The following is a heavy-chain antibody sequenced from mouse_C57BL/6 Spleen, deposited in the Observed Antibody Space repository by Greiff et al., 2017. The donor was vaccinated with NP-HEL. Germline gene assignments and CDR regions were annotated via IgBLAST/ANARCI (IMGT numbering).Heavy chain of an antibody. V-gene: IGHV5-6*02. CDR1: GFTFSSYG. D-gene: IGHD4-1*01. Sequence: DVKLVESGGDLVKPGGSLKLSCAASGFTFSSYGMSWVRQTPDKRLEWVATISSGGSYTYYPDSVKGRFTISRDNAKNPLYLQMSSLTSADTAMYYCARLGRAYWGQGTLVTVSA. J-gene: IGHJ3*01. CDR2: ISSGGSYT. CDR3: ARLGRAY.